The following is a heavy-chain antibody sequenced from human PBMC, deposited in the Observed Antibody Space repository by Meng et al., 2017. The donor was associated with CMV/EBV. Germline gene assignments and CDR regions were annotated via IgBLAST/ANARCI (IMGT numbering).Heavy chain of an antibody. CDR2: IYHSGST. CDR3: ASEVGATTAFDY. V-gene: IGHV4-4*02. J-gene: IGHJ4*02. D-gene: IGHD1-26*01. CDR1: GGSISSSNW. Sequence: AGSGGSISSSNWWSWVRQPPGKGLEWIGEIYHSGSTNYNPSLKSRVTISVDKSKNQFSLKLSSVTAADTAVYYCASEVGATTAFDYWGQGTLVTVSS.